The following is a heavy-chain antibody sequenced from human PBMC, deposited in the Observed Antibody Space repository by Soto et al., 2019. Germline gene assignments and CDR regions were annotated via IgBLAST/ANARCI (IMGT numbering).Heavy chain of an antibody. V-gene: IGHV3-7*01. CDR3: ARSSGWLHDY. CDR2: IKQDGSER. CDR1: GFSLSGYW. J-gene: IGHJ4*02. Sequence: EVQLVESGGGLVQPGGSLRLSCAASGFSLSGYWMNWVRQAPGRGLEWVAIIKQDGSERYYVDSVKGRFTISRGNAKNSLYLQMSSLRVEDTALYYCARSSGWLHDYWGQGTLVTVSS. D-gene: IGHD6-19*01.